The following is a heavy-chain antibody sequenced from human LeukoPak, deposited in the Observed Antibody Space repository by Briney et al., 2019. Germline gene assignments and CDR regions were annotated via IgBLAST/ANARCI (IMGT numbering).Heavy chain of an antibody. CDR3: ARAVVPAAMRGNWFDP. J-gene: IGHJ5*02. Sequence: SSETLSLTCTVSGGSISSYYWSWIRQPPGKGVEWIGYIYYSGSTNYNPSLKSRVTISVDTSKNQFSLKLSSVTAADTAVYYCARAVVPAAMRGNWFDPWGQGTLVTVSS. V-gene: IGHV4-59*01. CDR1: GGSISSYY. D-gene: IGHD2-2*01. CDR2: IYYSGST.